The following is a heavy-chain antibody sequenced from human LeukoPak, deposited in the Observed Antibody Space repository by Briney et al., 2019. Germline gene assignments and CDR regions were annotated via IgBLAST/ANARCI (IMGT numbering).Heavy chain of an antibody. J-gene: IGHJ4*02. CDR3: ARAVATIGSLDY. V-gene: IGHV4-59*01. D-gene: IGHD5-12*01. CDR1: GGSISSYY. Sequence: SETLSLTCTVSGGSISSYYWSWIRQPPGKGLEWIGYIYYSGSTNYNPSLKSRGTISVDTSKNQFSLKLSSVTAADTAVNYCARAVATIGSLDYWGQGTLVTVSS. CDR2: IYYSGST.